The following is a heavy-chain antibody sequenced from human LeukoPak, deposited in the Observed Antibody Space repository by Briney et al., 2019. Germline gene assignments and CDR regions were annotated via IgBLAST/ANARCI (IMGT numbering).Heavy chain of an antibody. V-gene: IGHV4-39*01. CDR3: ARLYSGYDNNYFDY. D-gene: IGHD5-12*01. J-gene: IGHJ4*02. Sequence: SETLSLTCTVSGGSISSSSYYWGWIRQPPGKGLAWIGSIYYSGSTYYNPSLKSRVTISVDTSKNQFSLKLSSVTAADTAVYYCARLYSGYDNNYFDYWGQGTLVTVSS. CDR1: GGSISSSSYY. CDR2: IYYSGST.